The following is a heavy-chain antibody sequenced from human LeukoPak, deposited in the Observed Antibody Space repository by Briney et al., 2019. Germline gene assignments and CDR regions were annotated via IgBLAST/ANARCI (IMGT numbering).Heavy chain of an antibody. CDR1: GGSLSSGDYY. J-gene: IGHJ3*02. V-gene: IGHV4-30-4*01. CDR3: ASRYSSGRLTFNI. CDR2: IYYSGST. Sequence: SQTLSLTCTVSGGSLSSGDYYWSWIRQPPGTGLEWIGYIYYSGSTYYNPSLKSRVTISVDTSKNQFSLKLSSVTAADTAVYYCASRYSSGRLTFNIWGQGTMVTVSS. D-gene: IGHD6-19*01.